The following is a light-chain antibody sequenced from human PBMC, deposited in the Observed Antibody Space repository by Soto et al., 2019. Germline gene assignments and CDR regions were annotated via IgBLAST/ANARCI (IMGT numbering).Light chain of an antibody. CDR1: NSNIGTNT. V-gene: IGLV1-44*01. CDR3: AAWDDSLGAYV. Sequence: QSVLTQPPSASATPGQWVTISCSGSNSNIGTNTVNWYQQLPGTAPRLLIYTNNQRPSGVPQRFSGSKTGTSASLAIGGLQSEDGADYYCAAWDDSLGAYVFGTGNKV. CDR2: TNN. J-gene: IGLJ1*01.